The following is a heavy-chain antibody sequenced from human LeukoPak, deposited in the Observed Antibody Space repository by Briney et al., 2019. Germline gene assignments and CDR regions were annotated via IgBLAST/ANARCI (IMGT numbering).Heavy chain of an antibody. CDR2: ISGSGGST. J-gene: IGHJ4*02. Sequence: GGSLRLSCAASGFTFSSYAMSWVRQAPGKGLEWVSAISGSGGSTYYADSVKSRFTISRDNSKNTLYLQMNSLRAEDTAVYYCAKVPAKYYYDSPDYWGQGTLVTASS. V-gene: IGHV3-23*01. D-gene: IGHD3-22*01. CDR1: GFTFSSYA. CDR3: AKVPAKYYYDSPDY.